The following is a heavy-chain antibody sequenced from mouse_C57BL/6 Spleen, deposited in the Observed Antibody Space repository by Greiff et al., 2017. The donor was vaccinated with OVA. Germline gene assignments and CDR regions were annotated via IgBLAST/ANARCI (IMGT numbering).Heavy chain of an antibody. J-gene: IGHJ2*01. D-gene: IGHD2-4*01. Sequence: VQLVESGAELVKPGASVKISCKASGYAFSSYWMNWVKQRPGKGLEWIGQIYPGDGDTNYNGKFKGKATLTADKSSSTAYMQLSSLTSEDSAVYFCARSELDDYDVGWDWGQGTTLTVSS. CDR2: IYPGDGDT. V-gene: IGHV1-80*01. CDR1: GYAFSSYW. CDR3: ARSELDDYDVGWD.